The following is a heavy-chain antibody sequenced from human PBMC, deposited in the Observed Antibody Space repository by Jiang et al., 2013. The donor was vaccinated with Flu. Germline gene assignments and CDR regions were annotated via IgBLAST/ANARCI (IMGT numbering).Heavy chain of an antibody. V-gene: IGHV2-5*08. J-gene: IGHJ4*02. D-gene: IGHD3-22*01. CDR3: AHSKESGYYFRCCFDQ. CDR1: GFSLSTSGMC. Sequence: KPTQTLTLTCTFSGFSLSTSGMCVSWIRQPPGKALEWLALLYWNDDKRYNPSLKSRLTISKDTSKNQVVLTMTDMDPVDTATYYCAHSKESGYYFRCCFDQWGQGTLVTVSS. CDR2: LYWNDDK.